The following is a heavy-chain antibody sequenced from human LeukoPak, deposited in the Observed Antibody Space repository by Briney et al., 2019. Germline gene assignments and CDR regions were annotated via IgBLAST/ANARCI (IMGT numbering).Heavy chain of an antibody. J-gene: IGHJ6*02. V-gene: IGHV1-69*05. CDR3: ARERRATALLSYGMDV. D-gene: IGHD5-24*01. CDR1: GGTFSSYA. Sequence: ASVKVSCKASGGTFSSYAISWVRQAPGQGLEWMGGIIPIFGTANYAQKFQGRVTMTRDTSTSTVYMELSSLRSEDTAVYYCARERRATALLSYGMDVWGQGTTVTVSS. CDR2: IIPIFGTA.